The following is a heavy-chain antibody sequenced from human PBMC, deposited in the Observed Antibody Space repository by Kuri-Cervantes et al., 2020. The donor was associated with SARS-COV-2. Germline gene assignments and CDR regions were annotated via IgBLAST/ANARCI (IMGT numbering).Heavy chain of an antibody. CDR3: AIEIGYCSSTSCYKYFQH. CDR1: GFTVSSYG. CDR2: ISSSGNTI. V-gene: IGHV3-48*03. J-gene: IGHJ1*01. Sequence: GESLKISCAVSGFTVSSYGMNWVRQAPGKGPEWVSHISSSGNTIYYADSVKGRFTISRDNAKNSLYLQMNSLRAEDTALYYCAIEIGYCSSTSCYKYFQHWGQGTLVTVSS. D-gene: IGHD2-2*02.